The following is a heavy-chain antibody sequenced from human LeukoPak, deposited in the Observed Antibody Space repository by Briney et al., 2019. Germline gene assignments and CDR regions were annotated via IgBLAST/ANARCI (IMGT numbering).Heavy chain of an antibody. CDR3: ARGRGSGHKENWFDP. CDR1: GYTFTTYD. V-gene: IGHV1-8*01. CDR2: MNPNSGNT. J-gene: IGHJ5*02. D-gene: IGHD6-19*01. Sequence: APVKVSCKASGYTFTTYDINWVRQATGQGLEWMGWMNPNSGNTGYTQKFQGRVTMTRNTFISTAYMELSSLRSEDTAVYYCARGRGSGHKENWFDPWGQGTLVTVSS.